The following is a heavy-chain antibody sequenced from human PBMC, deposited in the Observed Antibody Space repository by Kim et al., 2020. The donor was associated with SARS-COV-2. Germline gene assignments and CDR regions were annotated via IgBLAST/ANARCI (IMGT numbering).Heavy chain of an antibody. Sequence: SETLSLTCTVSGGSISSYYWSWIRQPPGKGLEWIGYIYYSGSTNYNPSLKSRVTISVDTSKNQFSLKLSSVTAADTAVYYCARAKGHRYWGQGTLVTVSS. V-gene: IGHV4-59*01. CDR1: GGSISSYY. CDR2: IYYSGST. J-gene: IGHJ4*02. CDR3: ARAKGHRY.